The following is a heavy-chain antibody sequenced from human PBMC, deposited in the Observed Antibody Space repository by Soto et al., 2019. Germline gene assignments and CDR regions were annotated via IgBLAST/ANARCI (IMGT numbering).Heavy chain of an antibody. V-gene: IGHV4-34*01. Sequence: PSETLSLTCAVYGGSFSGYYWSWIRQPPGKGLEWIGEINHSGSTNYNPSLKSRVTISVDTSMNQFSLKLSSVTAADTAVYYCARVGTAARPTIYYYYYGMDVWGQGTTVTVSS. CDR2: INHSGST. CDR1: GGSFSGYY. CDR3: ARVGTAARPTIYYYYYGMDV. D-gene: IGHD6-6*01. J-gene: IGHJ6*02.